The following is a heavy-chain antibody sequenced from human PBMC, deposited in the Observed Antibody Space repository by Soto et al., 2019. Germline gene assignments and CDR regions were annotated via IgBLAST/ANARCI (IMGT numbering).Heavy chain of an antibody. CDR1: GGTFTNYG. V-gene: IGHV1-69*01. J-gene: IGHJ5*02. CDR2: IIPFFGTP. D-gene: IGHD3-16*02. Sequence: QVQLVQSGAEVKKPGSSVTVSCKASGGTFTNYGVTWVRQAPGQGLEWMGGIIPFFGTPNYAQKFQGRVTITADESRSTAYMELSSLRSEDTAVYYCAGAGYTSRATQWLDPWGQGTLVTVSS. CDR3: AGAGYTSRATQWLDP.